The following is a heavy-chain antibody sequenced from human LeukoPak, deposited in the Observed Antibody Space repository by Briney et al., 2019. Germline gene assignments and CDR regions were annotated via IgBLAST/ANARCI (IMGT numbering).Heavy chain of an antibody. Sequence: GASVKVSCKASGYTFTSYDINWVRQATGQGLEWMGWMNPNSGNTGYAQKFQSRVTMTRNTSISTAYMELSSLRSEDTAVYYCARGSIGYSNYVLSYYYMDVWGKGTTVTVSS. CDR2: MNPNSGNT. V-gene: IGHV1-8*01. D-gene: IGHD4-11*01. CDR3: ARGSIGYSNYVLSYYYMDV. CDR1: GYTFTSYD. J-gene: IGHJ6*03.